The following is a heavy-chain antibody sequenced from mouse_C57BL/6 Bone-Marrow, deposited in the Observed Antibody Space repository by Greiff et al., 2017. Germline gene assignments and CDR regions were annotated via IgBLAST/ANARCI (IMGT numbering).Heavy chain of an antibody. CDR2: IDPNSGGP. Sequence: VQLQQPGAELVKPGASVKLSCKASGYTFPSYWMHWVKQRPGRGLEWIGRIDPNSGGPQYNEQFKSKATLTVDKPSSTAYMQLSSLTSEDSSIYCCARIPRQLRLREAMDYWGQGTSVTVSS. J-gene: IGHJ4*01. V-gene: IGHV1-72*01. D-gene: IGHD3-2*02. CDR1: GYTFPSYW. CDR3: ARIPRQLRLREAMDY.